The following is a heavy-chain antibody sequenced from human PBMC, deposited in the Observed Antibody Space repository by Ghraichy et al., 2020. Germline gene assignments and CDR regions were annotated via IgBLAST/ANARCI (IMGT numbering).Heavy chain of an antibody. J-gene: IGHJ4*02. CDR3: AREGIGGDFDY. Sequence: GGSLRLSCAASGFTFSSYAMHWVRQAPGKGLEWVAVISYDGSNKYYADSVKGRFTISRDNSKNTLYLQMNSLRAEDTAVYYCAREGIGGDFDYWGQGTLVTVSS. CDR2: ISYDGSNK. D-gene: IGHD3-16*01. V-gene: IGHV3-30*04. CDR1: GFTFSSYA.